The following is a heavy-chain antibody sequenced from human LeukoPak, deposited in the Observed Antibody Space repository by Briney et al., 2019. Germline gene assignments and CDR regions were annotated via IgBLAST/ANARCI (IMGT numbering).Heavy chain of an antibody. J-gene: IGHJ4*02. CDR2: IIPIFGIA. CDR1: GGTFSSYA. D-gene: IGHD1-26*01. CDR3: ATDPWDVVGATEGGEDY. Sequence: GASVKVSCKASGGTFSSYAISWVRQAPGQGLEWMGRIIPIFGIANYAQKFQGRVTITADKSTSTAYMELSSLRSEDTAVYYCATDPWDVVGATEGGEDYWGQGTLVTVSS. V-gene: IGHV1-69*04.